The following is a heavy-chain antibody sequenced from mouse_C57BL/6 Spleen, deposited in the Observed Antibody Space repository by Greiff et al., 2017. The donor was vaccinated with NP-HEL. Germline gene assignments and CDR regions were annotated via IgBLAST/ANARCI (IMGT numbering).Heavy chain of an antibody. CDR1: GYAFSSSW. J-gene: IGHJ4*01. Sequence: VQLVESGPELVKPGASVKISCKASGYAFSSSWMNWVKQRPGKGLEWIGRIYPGDGDTNYNGKFKGKATLTADKSSSTAYMQLSSLTSEDSAVYFCARDSYAMDYWGQGTSVTVSS. V-gene: IGHV1-82*01. CDR3: ARDSYAMDY. CDR2: IYPGDGDT.